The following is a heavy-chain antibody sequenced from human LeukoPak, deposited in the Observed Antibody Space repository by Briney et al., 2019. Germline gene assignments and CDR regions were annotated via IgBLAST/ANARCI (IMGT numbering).Heavy chain of an antibody. D-gene: IGHD6-13*01. Sequence: SETLSLTCSVSGGSISSYHWTWIRQLAGKGLEWIGRIYTNGNSNYNPSLKSRVTISVDTSKNQFSLKLSSVTAADTAVYYCASGVIIAAAGTRSYWGQGTLVTVSS. CDR1: GGSISSYH. V-gene: IGHV4-4*07. CDR3: ASGVIIAAAGTRSY. CDR2: IYTNGNS. J-gene: IGHJ4*02.